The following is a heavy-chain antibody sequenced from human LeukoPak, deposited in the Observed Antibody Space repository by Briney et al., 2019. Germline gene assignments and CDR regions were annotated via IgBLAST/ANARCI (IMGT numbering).Heavy chain of an antibody. CDR3: ARPSDSDSSGYYYRFYYYMDV. Sequence: GGSLRLSCAASGFSFSTYSMNWVRQAPGKGLEWVSSIGSSTYYIYYADSVKGRFTISRDNAKNSLYPQMNSLRAEDTAVYYCARPSDSDSSGYYYRFYYYMDVWGKGTTVTVSS. J-gene: IGHJ6*03. V-gene: IGHV3-21*01. CDR1: GFSFSTYS. D-gene: IGHD3-22*01. CDR2: IGSSTYYI.